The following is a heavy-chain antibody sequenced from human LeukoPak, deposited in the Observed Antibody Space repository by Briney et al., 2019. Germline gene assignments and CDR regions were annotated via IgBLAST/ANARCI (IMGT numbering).Heavy chain of an antibody. CDR2: IYTSGST. CDR3: ARVVSGYCSSTSCSNWFDP. V-gene: IGHV4-61*02. Sequence: KPSETLSLTRTVSGGSISSGSYYWSWIRQPAGKGLEWIGRIYTSGSTNYNPSLKSRVTISVDTSKNQFSLKLSSVTAADMAVYYCARVVSGYCSSTSCSNWFDPWGQGTLVTVSS. CDR1: GGSISSGSYY. J-gene: IGHJ5*02. D-gene: IGHD2-2*03.